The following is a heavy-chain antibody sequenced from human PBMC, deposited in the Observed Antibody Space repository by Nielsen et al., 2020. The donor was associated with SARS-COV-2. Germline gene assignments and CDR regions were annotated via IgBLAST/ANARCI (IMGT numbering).Heavy chain of an antibody. CDR2: IYHSGNT. CDR3: ARLLTNTGNYFRFDP. D-gene: IGHD1-26*01. V-gene: IGHV4-4*02. CDR1: GDSISSSNW. Sequence: SETLSLTFAVSGDSISSSNWWSWVRPPPGEGLEWVGEIYHSGNTNYNPSLKSRVTISVDKSKNQFSLRLISVTAADTAVYYCARLLTNTGNYFRFDPWGQGTLVTVSS. J-gene: IGHJ5*02.